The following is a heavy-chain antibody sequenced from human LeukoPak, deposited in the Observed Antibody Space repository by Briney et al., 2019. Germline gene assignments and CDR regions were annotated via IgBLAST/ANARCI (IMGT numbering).Heavy chain of an antibody. Sequence: PGGSLRLSCAASGFTFSSYSMNWVRQAPGKGLEWVSYISSSSSTIYYADSVKGRLTISRDNAKNSLYLQMNSPRAEDTAVYYCARESHVERDDYWGQGTLVTVSS. CDR2: ISSSSSTI. CDR1: GFTFSSYS. V-gene: IGHV3-48*01. CDR3: ARESHVERDDY. J-gene: IGHJ4*02. D-gene: IGHD1-1*01.